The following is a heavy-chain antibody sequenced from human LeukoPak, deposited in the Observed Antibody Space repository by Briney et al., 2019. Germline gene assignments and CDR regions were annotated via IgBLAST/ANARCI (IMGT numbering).Heavy chain of an antibody. CDR3: ARGSRYYDA. CDR2: INHRGST. Sequence: PSGTLCLTSVDYVGSFCGYYWSWIRHRPGKGREWIGEINHRGSTNYNPSLKSRVTISVDTSKNQFSLKLSSVTAADTAVYYCARGSRYYDAWGQGTLVTVSS. V-gene: IGHV4-34*01. J-gene: IGHJ4*02. CDR1: VGSFCGYY.